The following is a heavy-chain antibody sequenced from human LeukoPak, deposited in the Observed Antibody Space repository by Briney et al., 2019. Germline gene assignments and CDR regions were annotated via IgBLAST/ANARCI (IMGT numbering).Heavy chain of an antibody. J-gene: IGHJ6*03. CDR2: INPSGGST. Sequence: GASVKVSCKASGYTFTSYYMHWVRQAPGQGLEWMGIINPSGGSTSYAQKFQGRVTMTRDMSTGTVYMEVSSLRSEDTAVYYCARDPGLTTDYYYMDVWGKGTTVTVSS. V-gene: IGHV1-46*01. D-gene: IGHD1-1*01. CDR3: ARDPGLTTDYYYMDV. CDR1: GYTFTSYY.